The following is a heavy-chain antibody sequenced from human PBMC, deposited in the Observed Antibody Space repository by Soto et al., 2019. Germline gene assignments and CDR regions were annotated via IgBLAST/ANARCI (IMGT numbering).Heavy chain of an antibody. CDR3: ARSTITMVRGVSDC. J-gene: IGHJ4*02. Sequence: PSETLSLTCAVSGGSISSGGYSWSWIRQPPGKGLEWIGYIYYSGSTYYNPSLKSRVTISVDTSKNQFSLKLSSVTAADTAVYYCARSTITMVRGVSDCWGQGTLVTVSS. CDR2: IYYSGST. D-gene: IGHD3-10*01. V-gene: IGHV4-30-2*05. CDR1: GGSISSGGYS.